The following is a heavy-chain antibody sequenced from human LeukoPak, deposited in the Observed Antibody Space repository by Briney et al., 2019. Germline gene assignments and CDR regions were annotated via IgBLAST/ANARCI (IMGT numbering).Heavy chain of an antibody. Sequence: ASVKVSCKASGYTFTGYYMHWVRQAPGQGLECMGWINPNSGGTNYAQKFQGRVTMTRDTSISTAYMELSRLRSDDTAVYYCARDGVAVAGTTPDYWGQGTLVAVSS. CDR1: GYTFTGYY. D-gene: IGHD6-19*01. CDR2: INPNSGGT. V-gene: IGHV1-2*02. CDR3: ARDGVAVAGTTPDY. J-gene: IGHJ4*02.